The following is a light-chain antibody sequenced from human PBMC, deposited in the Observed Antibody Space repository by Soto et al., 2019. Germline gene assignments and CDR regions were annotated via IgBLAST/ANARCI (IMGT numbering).Light chain of an antibody. CDR1: QGIGSA. CDR2: DAS. Sequence: AIQLTQSPSSLSASIGDRVTITCRARQGIGSALAWYQQAPGKPPKLLIFDASTLENGVPSRFSGGGYGTDFTLTISSLQPEDFATYYCLLFNTYPQAFGGGTKVEIK. V-gene: IGKV1-13*02. CDR3: LLFNTYPQA. J-gene: IGKJ4*01.